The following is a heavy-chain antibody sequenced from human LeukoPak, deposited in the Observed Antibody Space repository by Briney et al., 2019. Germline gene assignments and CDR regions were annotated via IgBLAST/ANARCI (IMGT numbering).Heavy chain of an antibody. J-gene: IGHJ4*02. V-gene: IGHV1-69*05. CDR3: ARDPLGRDKTRRDGYNPGDW. CDR1: GGTFSSYA. CDR2: IIPIFGTA. Sequence: SVKVSCKASGGTFSSYAISWERQAPGQGLEWMGRIIPIFGTANYAQKFQGRVTITTDESTSTAYMELSSLRSEDTAVYYCARDPLGRDKTRRDGYNPGDWWGQGTLVTVSS. D-gene: IGHD5-24*01.